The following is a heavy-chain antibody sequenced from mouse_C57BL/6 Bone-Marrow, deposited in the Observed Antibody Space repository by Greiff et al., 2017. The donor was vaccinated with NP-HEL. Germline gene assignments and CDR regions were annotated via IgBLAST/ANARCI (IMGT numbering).Heavy chain of an antibody. V-gene: IGHV3-6*01. Sequence: EVQLQESGPGLVKPSQSLSLTCSVTGYSITSGYYWNWIRQFPGNQLEWMGYISYDGSNNYNPSLKNRISITRDTSKNQFFLKLNTVTTEDTATYYCARSYYGSSYYYAMDYWGQGTSVTVSS. J-gene: IGHJ4*01. D-gene: IGHD1-1*01. CDR1: GYSITSGYY. CDR3: ARSYYGSSYYYAMDY. CDR2: ISYDGSN.